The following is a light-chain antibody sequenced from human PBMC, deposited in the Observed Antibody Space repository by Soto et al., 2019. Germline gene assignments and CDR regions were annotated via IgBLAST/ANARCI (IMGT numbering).Light chain of an antibody. CDR3: TSYTSTSTPYV. CDR2: DVY. Sequence: TQPSPLSGAPGQSITLSRAGTRRGVGRYMYVSWYQQHPGKAPKLIIYDVYNRPSGVSNRFSGSKSGNTASLTISGLQAEDEAAYYCTSYTSTSTPYVFGGGTKVTVL. CDR1: RRGVGRYMY. V-gene: IGLV2-14*01. J-gene: IGLJ1*01.